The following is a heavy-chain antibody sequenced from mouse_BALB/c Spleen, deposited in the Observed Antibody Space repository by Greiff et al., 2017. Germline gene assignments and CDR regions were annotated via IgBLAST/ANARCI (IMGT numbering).Heavy chain of an antibody. Sequence: DVQLQESGGGLVKPGGSLKLSCAASGFTFSSYAMSWVRQSPEKRLEWVAEISSGGSYTYYPDTVTGRFTISRDNAKNTLYLEMSSLRSEDTAMYYCASNGNYDAMDYWGQGTSVTVSS. D-gene: IGHD2-1*01. CDR2: ISSGGSYT. J-gene: IGHJ4*01. CDR3: ASNGNYDAMDY. CDR1: GFTFSSYA. V-gene: IGHV5-9-4*01.